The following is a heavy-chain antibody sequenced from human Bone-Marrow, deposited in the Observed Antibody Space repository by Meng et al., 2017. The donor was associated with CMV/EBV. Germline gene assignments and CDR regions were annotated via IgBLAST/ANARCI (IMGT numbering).Heavy chain of an antibody. V-gene: IGHV3-48*03. J-gene: IGHJ3*02. CDR1: GFTFSSYE. Sequence: GESLKISCAASGFTFSSYEMNWVRQAPGKGLEWVSYISSSGSTIYYADSVKGRFTISRDNAKNSLYLQMDSLRAEDTAVYYCARDPTYCSSTSCYVDGFDIWGQGTMVTVSS. CDR3: ARDPTYCSSTSCYVDGFDI. D-gene: IGHD2-2*01. CDR2: ISSSGSTI.